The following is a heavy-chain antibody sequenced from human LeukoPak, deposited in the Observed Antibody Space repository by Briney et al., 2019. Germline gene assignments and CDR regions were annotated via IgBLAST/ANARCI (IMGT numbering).Heavy chain of an antibody. V-gene: IGHV4-38-2*01. J-gene: IGHJ4*02. CDR2: IYYSGST. D-gene: IGHD3-9*01. CDR3: ARSYDISPIDY. CDR1: GYSISSGYY. Sequence: SETLSLTCAVSGYSISSGYYWGWIRQPPGKGLEWIGYIYYSGSTYYNPSLKSRVTISVDTSKNQFSLKLSSVTAADTAVYYCARSYDISPIDYWGQGTLVTVSS.